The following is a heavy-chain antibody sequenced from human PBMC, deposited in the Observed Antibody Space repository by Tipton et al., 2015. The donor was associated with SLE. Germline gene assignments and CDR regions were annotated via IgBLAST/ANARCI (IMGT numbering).Heavy chain of an antibody. V-gene: IGHV4-39*07. D-gene: IGHD3-9*01. CDR2: VYYSGST. CDR3: ARDPGMSRYLDGRYFDY. CDR1: GASISSSSYY. J-gene: IGHJ4*02. Sequence: GPVKPSGTLSLTCTVSGASISSSSYYWVWFRQPPGKGLEWTGSVYYSGSTEYNPSLKSRVTISIDSSKSQLSLNLRSVTAADTAVYYCARDPGMSRYLDGRYFDYWGRGTQVTVSS.